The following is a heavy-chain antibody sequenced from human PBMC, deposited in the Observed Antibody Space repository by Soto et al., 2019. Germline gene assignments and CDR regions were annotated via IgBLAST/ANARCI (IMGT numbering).Heavy chain of an antibody. V-gene: IGHV5-10-1*01. CDR2: IDPSDSYT. D-gene: IGHD3-10*01. CDR1: GYSFTSYW. Sequence: GESLKISCKGSGYSFTSYWISWVRQMPGKGLEWMGRIDPSDSYTNYSPSFQGHVTISADKSISTAYLQWSSLKASDTAMYYCARQLYGSRSYINYGMDVWGQGTTVTVSS. J-gene: IGHJ6*02. CDR3: ARQLYGSRSYINYGMDV.